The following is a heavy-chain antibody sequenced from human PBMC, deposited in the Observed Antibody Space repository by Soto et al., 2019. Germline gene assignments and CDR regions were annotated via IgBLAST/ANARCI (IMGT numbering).Heavy chain of an antibody. CDR1: GGSISSGGYY. CDR3: ARVCGGDCHYGMDV. D-gene: IGHD2-21*02. J-gene: IGHJ6*02. V-gene: IGHV4-31*03. CDR2: IYYSGST. Sequence: QVQLQESGPGLVKPSQTLSLICTVSGGSISSGGYYWSWIRQHPGKGLEWIGYIYYSGSTYYNPSLKSRVTISVDTSKNQFSLKLSSVTAAATAVYYCARVCGGDCHYGMDVWGQGTTVTVSS.